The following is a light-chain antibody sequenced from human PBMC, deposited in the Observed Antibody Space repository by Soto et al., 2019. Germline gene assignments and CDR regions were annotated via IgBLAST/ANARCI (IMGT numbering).Light chain of an antibody. Sequence: EIVLTQSPATLSLSPGERATLSCRASQSVSTSLAWYQQKPGQAPRLLIYDASNRATGIPARFSGSGSGTDFTLTISSLDPEDFAVYYCQQYNNWPPWTFGQGTKVEIK. CDR1: QSVSTS. CDR2: DAS. CDR3: QQYNNWPPWT. J-gene: IGKJ1*01. V-gene: IGKV3-11*01.